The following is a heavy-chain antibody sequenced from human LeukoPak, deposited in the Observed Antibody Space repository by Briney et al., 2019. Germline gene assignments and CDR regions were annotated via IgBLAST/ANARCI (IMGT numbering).Heavy chain of an antibody. CDR2: ISGSGGST. J-gene: IGHJ4*02. CDR3: AKVRDSSGYYYGFDY. D-gene: IGHD3-22*01. V-gene: IGHV3-23*01. Sequence: QSGGSLRLSCAASGFTFSSYAMSWVRQAPGKGLEWVSAISGSGGSTYYADSVKGRFTISRDNSKNTLYLQMNSLRAEDTAVYYCAKVRDSSGYYYGFDYWGQGTLVTVSS. CDR1: GFTFSSYA.